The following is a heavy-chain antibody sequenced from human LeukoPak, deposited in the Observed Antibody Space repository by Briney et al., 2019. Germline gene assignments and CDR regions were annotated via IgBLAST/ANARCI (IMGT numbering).Heavy chain of an antibody. CDR1: GFTFSSYS. Sequence: GGSLRLSCAASGFTFSSYSMNWVRQAPGKGLEWVSSISSSSSYIYYADSVKGRFTISRDNAKNSLYLQMNSLRAEDTAVYYCARDYRLLRYFDWSTDDAFDIWGQGTMVTVSS. V-gene: IGHV3-21*01. CDR3: ARDYRLLRYFDWSTDDAFDI. CDR2: ISSSSSYI. J-gene: IGHJ3*02. D-gene: IGHD3-9*01.